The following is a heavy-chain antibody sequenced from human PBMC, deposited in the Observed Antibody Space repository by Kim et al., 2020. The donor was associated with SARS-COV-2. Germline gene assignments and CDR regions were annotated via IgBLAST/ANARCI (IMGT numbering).Heavy chain of an antibody. V-gene: IGHV3-23*01. J-gene: IGHJ5*02. D-gene: IGHD3-16*02. Sequence: ADSVKGRFTISRDNSKNTLFLQMNSLRADDTAIYYCAKDPSGSYLNWFDPWGQGTLVTVSS. CDR3: AKDPSGSYLNWFDP.